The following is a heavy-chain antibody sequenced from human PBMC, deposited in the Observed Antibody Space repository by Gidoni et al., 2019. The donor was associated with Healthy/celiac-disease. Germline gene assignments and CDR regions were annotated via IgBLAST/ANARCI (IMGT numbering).Heavy chain of an antibody. CDR1: GDTFTSYY. J-gene: IGHJ6*02. CDR2: INTSGGST. CDR3: ARGVAPVARYYYYGMDV. D-gene: IGHD6-19*01. V-gene: IGHV1-46*03. Sequence: VQLVQSGAEVKKPGAAVKVSCKASGDTFTSYYMHWVRQAPGQGLEWMGIINTSGGSTSYAQKFQGEVTMTRDTSTSTVYMELSSLRSEDTAVYYCARGVAPVARYYYYGMDVWGQGTTVTVSS.